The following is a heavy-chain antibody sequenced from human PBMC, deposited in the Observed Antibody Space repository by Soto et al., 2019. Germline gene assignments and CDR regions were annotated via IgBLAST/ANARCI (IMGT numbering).Heavy chain of an antibody. CDR1: GDSVSSPYW. J-gene: IGHJ4*02. V-gene: IGHV4-4*02. CDR3: ARSAGWYAVHS. Sequence: QVQLQESGPGLVKPSGTLSLTCAVSGDSVSSPYWWCWVRQPPGKGLEWIGEVFHTGTTSYNPSLRSRVTISMDKSHNQFSLDLSSVTAADTAVYYCARSAGWYAVHSWGPGTLVVVSS. D-gene: IGHD6-19*01. CDR2: VFHTGTT.